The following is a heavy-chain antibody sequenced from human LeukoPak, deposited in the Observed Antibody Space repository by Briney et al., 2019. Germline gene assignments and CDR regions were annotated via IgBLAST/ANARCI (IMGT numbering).Heavy chain of an antibody. CDR2: ITPDGSTT. V-gene: IGHV3-74*01. CDR1: GFSFSSNW. Sequence: GGSLRLSCAASGFSFSSNWMHWVRQAPGKGLMWVSLITPDGSTTTYADSVKGRFTISRDNAKSTLYLQMNSLRAEDTAIYYCVPADKQWGQGTLVTASS. J-gene: IGHJ4*02. D-gene: IGHD6-13*01. CDR3: VPADKQ.